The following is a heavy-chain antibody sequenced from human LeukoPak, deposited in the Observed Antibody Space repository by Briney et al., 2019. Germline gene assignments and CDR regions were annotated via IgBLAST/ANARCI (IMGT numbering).Heavy chain of an antibody. D-gene: IGHD3-9*01. CDR2: INAGNGNT. J-gene: IGHJ6*02. V-gene: IGHV1-3*01. CDR3: ARCDILTGCYYGMDV. Sequence: ASVKVSCKASGYTFTSYAMHWVRQAPGQRLEWMGWINAGNGNTKYSQKFQGRVTITRDTSASTAYMELSSLRSEDTAVYYCARCDILTGCYYGMDVWGQGTTVTVSS. CDR1: GYTFTSYA.